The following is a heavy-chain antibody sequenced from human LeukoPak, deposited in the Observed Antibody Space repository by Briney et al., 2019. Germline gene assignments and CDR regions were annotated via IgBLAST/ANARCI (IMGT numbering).Heavy chain of an antibody. V-gene: IGHV1-2*02. Sequence: ASVKLSCKASGYTFSDYCMHWVRQAPGQGLEWMGWINPNSGGTNYAQKFQGRVTMTRDTSISTAYMELSRLRSDDTAVYYCARKATSRWTDYTGHGKPFTVSS. CDR1: GYTFSDYC. CDR2: INPNSGGT. D-gene: IGHD6-19*01. J-gene: IGHJ4*01. CDR3: ARKATSRWTDY.